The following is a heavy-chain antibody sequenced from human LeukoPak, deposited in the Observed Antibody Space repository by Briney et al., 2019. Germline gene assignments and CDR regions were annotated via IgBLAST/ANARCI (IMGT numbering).Heavy chain of an antibody. CDR3: AREGLDSTSGLLDS. D-gene: IGHD3-10*01. J-gene: IGHJ4*02. V-gene: IGHV3-48*02. CDR2: ISGSSSII. Sequence: PGGSLRLSCAASGFTFSSYSMNWVRQAPGKGLEWISYISGSSSIIYYTPSVKGRFTISRDNGKSSLYLQMNSLRDDDTAVYFCAREGLDSTSGLLDSWGQGTLVTVSS. CDR1: GFTFSSYS.